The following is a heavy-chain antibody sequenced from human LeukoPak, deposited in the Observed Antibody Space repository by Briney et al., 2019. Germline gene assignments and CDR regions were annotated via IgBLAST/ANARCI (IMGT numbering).Heavy chain of an antibody. J-gene: IGHJ6*02. Sequence: GGSLRLSCAASGFTFSDYYMSWIRQAPGKGLEWVSYISSSGSTIYYADSVKGRFTISRDNAKNSLYLQMDSLRAEDTAVYYCARALIPDYDILTGSTGGMDVWGQGTTVTVSS. D-gene: IGHD3-9*01. V-gene: IGHV3-11*04. CDR1: GFTFSDYY. CDR3: ARALIPDYDILTGSTGGMDV. CDR2: ISSSGSTI.